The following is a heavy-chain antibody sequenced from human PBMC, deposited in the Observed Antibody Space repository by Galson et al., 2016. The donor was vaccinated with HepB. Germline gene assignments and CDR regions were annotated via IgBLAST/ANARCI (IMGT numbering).Heavy chain of an antibody. D-gene: IGHD2-15*01. CDR1: GFSLHTRGMY. Sequence: PALVKPTQTLTLTCTFSGFSLHTRGMYVSWIRQPPGKALEWLALIGWDDDKYYSTSLKTRLTISKDTSKHQVVLTMTDMDPVDTATYYCARIPRDMRYFDGGNAFDIWGQGTMVTVSS. V-gene: IGHV2-70*01. CDR3: ARIPRDMRYFDGGNAFDI. J-gene: IGHJ3*02. CDR2: IGWDDDK.